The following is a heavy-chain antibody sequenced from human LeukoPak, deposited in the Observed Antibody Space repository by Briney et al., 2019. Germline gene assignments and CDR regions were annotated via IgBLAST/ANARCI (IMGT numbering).Heavy chain of an antibody. CDR3: AAVRSSYYYYGMDV. J-gene: IGHJ6*02. CDR2: IVVGSGNT. Sequence: TSVKVSCKASGFTLTMSTMQWVRQARGQRLEWIGWIVVGSGNTHYAQKFQERVTITRDMTTSTAYMELSSLRSEDTAVYYCAAVRSSYYYYGMDVWGQGTTVTVSS. V-gene: IGHV1-58*02. D-gene: IGHD6-6*01. CDR1: GFTLTMST.